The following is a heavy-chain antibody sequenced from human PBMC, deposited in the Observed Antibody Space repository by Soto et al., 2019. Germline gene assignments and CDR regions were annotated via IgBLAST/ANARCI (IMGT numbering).Heavy chain of an antibody. CDR1: GGSISSGGYY. CDR3: ARSTPDGYTVYYFDY. Sequence: SETLSLTCTVSGGSISSGGYYWSWIRQHPGKGLEWIGYIYYSGSTYYNPSLKSRVTISVDTSKNQFSLKLSSVTAADTAVYYCARSTPDGYTVYYFDYWGQGTLVTVSS. D-gene: IGHD5-12*01. CDR2: IYYSGST. V-gene: IGHV4-31*03. J-gene: IGHJ4*02.